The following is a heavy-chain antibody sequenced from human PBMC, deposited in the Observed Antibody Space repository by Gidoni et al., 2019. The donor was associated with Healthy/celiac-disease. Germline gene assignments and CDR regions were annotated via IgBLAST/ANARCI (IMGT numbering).Heavy chain of an antibody. CDR3: AKGPAPHFYDFWSGTYMDV. J-gene: IGHJ6*03. CDR1: GFTFSSYG. V-gene: IGHV3-30*18. CDR2: ISYDGSNK. D-gene: IGHD3-3*01. Sequence: QVQLVESGGGVVQPGRSLRLSCAASGFTFSSYGMHWVRQAPGKGLEWVAVISYDGSNKYYADSVKGRFTISRDNSKNTLYLQMNSLRAEDTAVYYCAKGPAPHFYDFWSGTYMDVWGKGTTVTVSS.